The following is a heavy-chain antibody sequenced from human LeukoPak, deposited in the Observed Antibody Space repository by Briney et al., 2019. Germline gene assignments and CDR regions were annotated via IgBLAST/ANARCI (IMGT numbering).Heavy chain of an antibody. Sequence: ASVKVSCKASGYTFTSYGISWVRQAPGQGLEWMGWISAYNGNTNYAQKLQGRVTMTTDTSTSTAYMELRSLRSDDTAVYYCARAGATIYYYNYMDVWGKGTTVTVSS. V-gene: IGHV1-18*01. CDR1: GYTFTSYG. J-gene: IGHJ6*03. CDR3: ARAGATIYYYNYMDV. CDR2: ISAYNGNT. D-gene: IGHD5-12*01.